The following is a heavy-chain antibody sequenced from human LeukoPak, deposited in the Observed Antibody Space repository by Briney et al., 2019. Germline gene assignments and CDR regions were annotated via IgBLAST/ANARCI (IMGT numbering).Heavy chain of an antibody. Sequence: GGSLRLSCAASGFTFGSYGMPWVRQAPGKGLEWVAVIWYDGSNKYYADSVKGRFTISRDNSKNTLYLQMNSLRAEDTAVYYCARDRTSAMYYYGSGSYYFDYWGQGTLVTVSS. CDR2: IWYDGSNK. V-gene: IGHV3-33*01. D-gene: IGHD3-10*01. CDR1: GFTFGSYG. CDR3: ARDRTSAMYYYGSGSYYFDY. J-gene: IGHJ4*02.